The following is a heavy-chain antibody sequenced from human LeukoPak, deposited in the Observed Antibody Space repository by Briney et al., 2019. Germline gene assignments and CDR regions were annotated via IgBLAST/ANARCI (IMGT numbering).Heavy chain of an antibody. V-gene: IGHV3-74*01. CDR3: ATDGGYAADY. CDR2: IRTDGSST. J-gene: IGHJ4*02. CDR1: GFTFSSSW. Sequence: PGGSLRLSCAAYGFTFSSSWMHWVRQAPGKGLMWVSHIRTDGSSTTYADSVRGRFTISRDNAGNTVYLQMNGLRAEDTAVYYCATDGGYAADYWGQGVLVTVSS. D-gene: IGHD2-2*01.